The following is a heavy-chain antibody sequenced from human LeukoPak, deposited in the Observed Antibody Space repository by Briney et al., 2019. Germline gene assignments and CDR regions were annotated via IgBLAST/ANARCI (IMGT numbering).Heavy chain of an antibody. Sequence: SVKVSCKASGYTFTSYGISWVRQAPGQGLEWMGWISAYNGNTNYAQKLQGRVTMTTDTSTSTAYMELRGLRSDDTAVYYCARIPLDSSGYYSRRFYYYGMDVWGQGTTVTVSS. CDR1: GYTFTSYG. D-gene: IGHD3-22*01. J-gene: IGHJ6*02. V-gene: IGHV1-18*01. CDR3: ARIPLDSSGYYSRRFYYYGMDV. CDR2: ISAYNGNT.